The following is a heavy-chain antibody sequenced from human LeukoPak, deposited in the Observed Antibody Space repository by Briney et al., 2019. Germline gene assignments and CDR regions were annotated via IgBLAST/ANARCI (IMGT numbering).Heavy chain of an antibody. Sequence: GGSLRLSCAASGFTFSSIAMTWVRQAPGKGLEWVSTIRSNGETTYNADSVKGRFTIPRDNSKKTLYLQLNSLRVEDTAIYYCAKGQELDDGVFDSWGQGTLVTVSS. CDR1: GFTFSSIA. D-gene: IGHD1-1*01. V-gene: IGHV3-23*01. CDR3: AKGQELDDGVFDS. CDR2: IRSNGETT. J-gene: IGHJ4*02.